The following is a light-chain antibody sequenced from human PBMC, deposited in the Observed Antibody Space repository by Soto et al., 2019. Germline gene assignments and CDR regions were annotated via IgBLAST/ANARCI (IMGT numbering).Light chain of an antibody. J-gene: IGKJ1*01. Sequence: EMVLTQSPGTLSLSPGERATLSCRASQSVSSSYLAWYQQKPGQAPRLLIYGASSRATGIPDRFSGSGSGTDFTLTISRLEPEDFAVYYCQQYGSSPWTFCQGTKVDIK. CDR2: GAS. CDR1: QSVSSSY. V-gene: IGKV3-20*01. CDR3: QQYGSSPWT.